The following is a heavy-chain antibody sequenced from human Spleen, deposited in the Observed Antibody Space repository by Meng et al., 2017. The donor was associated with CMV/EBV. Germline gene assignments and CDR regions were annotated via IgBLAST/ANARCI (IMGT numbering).Heavy chain of an antibody. V-gene: IGHV3-66*02. J-gene: IGHJ4*02. CDR2: IYRAGTA. Sequence: ASGLIVSGDYIKLVRQAPGRGLDYVSGIYRAGTAHYADSEKGRFAISRDRSKRTLYLQMNSLRAEDTAVYYCAKGGAMILVLSSLDYWGQGTLVTVSS. CDR1: GLIVSGDY. CDR3: AKGGAMILVLSSLDY. D-gene: IGHD3-22*01.